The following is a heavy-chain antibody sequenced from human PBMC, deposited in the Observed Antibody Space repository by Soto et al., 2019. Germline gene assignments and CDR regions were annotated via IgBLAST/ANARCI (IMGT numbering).Heavy chain of an antibody. CDR3: ARQWTNYDILTGYFQYYFDY. CDR2: INSDGRST. V-gene: IGHV3-74*01. CDR1: GFTFSSYW. D-gene: IGHD3-9*01. Sequence: GGSLRLSCAASGFTFSSYWMHWVRQAPGKGLVRVSRINSDGRSTSYADTVKGRFTISRDNAKNTQYLQMNSLRAEDTAVYYCARQWTNYDILTGYFQYYFDYWGQGT. J-gene: IGHJ4*02.